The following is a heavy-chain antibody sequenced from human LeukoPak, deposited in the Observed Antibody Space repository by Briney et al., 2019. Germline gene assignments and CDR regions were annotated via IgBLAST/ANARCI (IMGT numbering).Heavy chain of an antibody. J-gene: IGHJ4*02. CDR1: GGSISSSSYY. D-gene: IGHD3-10*01. V-gene: IGHV4-39*07. CDR3: ARAPGWFGELHFDY. Sequence: SETLSVTCTVSGGSISSSSYYWGWIRQPPGKGLEWIGSIYYSGSTYYNPSLKSRVTISVDTSKNQFSLKLSSVTAADTAVYYCARAPGWFGELHFDYWGQGTLVTVSS. CDR2: IYYSGST.